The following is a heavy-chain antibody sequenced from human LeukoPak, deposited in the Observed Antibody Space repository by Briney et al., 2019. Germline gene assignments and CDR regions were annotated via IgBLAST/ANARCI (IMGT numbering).Heavy chain of an antibody. J-gene: IGHJ6*03. Sequence: PSETLSLTCAVYGGSFSGYYWSWIRQPPGKGLEWIGETNHSGSINYNPSLKSRVTISVDTSKNQFSLKLSSVTAADTAVYYCARMAAVASYYYYMDVWGKGTTVTISS. V-gene: IGHV4-34*01. D-gene: IGHD6-19*01. CDR3: ARMAAVASYYYYMDV. CDR2: TNHSGSI. CDR1: GGSFSGYY.